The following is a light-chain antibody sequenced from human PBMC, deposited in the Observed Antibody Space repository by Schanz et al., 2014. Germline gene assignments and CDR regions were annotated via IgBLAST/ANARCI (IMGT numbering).Light chain of an antibody. CDR3: QQRSDWPSIFT. CDR2: DAS. J-gene: IGKJ3*01. V-gene: IGKV3-11*01. CDR1: QNVGTY. Sequence: EIVLTQSPGTLSLSPGERATLSCRSSQNVGTYLAWYQHKPGQAPRLLIYDASKRATGIPARLSGRGSGTDFTLTISGLEPEDSAVYYGQQRSDWPSIFTFGPGTTV.